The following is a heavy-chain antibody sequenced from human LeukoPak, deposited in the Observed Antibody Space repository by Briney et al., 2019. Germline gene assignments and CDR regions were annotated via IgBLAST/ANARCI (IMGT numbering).Heavy chain of an antibody. CDR1: GFTFDDYG. J-gene: IGHJ4*02. CDR2: INWNGGST. Sequence: GGSLRLSCAASGFTFDDYGMSWVRQAPGKGLEWVSGINWNGGSTGYADSVKGRFTTSRDNAKNSLYLQMNSLRAEDTALYYCARDGEYYYDSSGYLGYWGQGTLVTVSS. D-gene: IGHD3-22*01. CDR3: ARDGEYYYDSSGYLGY. V-gene: IGHV3-20*04.